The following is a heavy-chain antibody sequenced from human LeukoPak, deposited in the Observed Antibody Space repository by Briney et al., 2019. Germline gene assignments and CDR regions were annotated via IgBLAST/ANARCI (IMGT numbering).Heavy chain of an antibody. V-gene: IGHV4-31*03. J-gene: IGHJ6*03. CDR2: IYYSGST. CDR1: SVSISSGDYQ. Sequence: SETLSLTCTVSSVSISSGDYQWSWIRQHPGKGLEWIGYIYYSGSTYYNPSLKSRVTISIDTSKNQFSLKLSSVTAADTAVYYCARGPIRGFWSGYPYYYMDVWGKGTTVTVSS. D-gene: IGHD3-3*01. CDR3: ARGPIRGFWSGYPYYYMDV.